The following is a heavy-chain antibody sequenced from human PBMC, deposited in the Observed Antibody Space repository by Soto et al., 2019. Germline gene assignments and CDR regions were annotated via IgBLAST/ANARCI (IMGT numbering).Heavy chain of an antibody. D-gene: IGHD3-10*01. CDR3: ARKGPGPFDP. CDR2: INHSGST. CDR1: GGSFSGYY. J-gene: IGHJ5*02. V-gene: IGHV4-34*01. Sequence: QMQLQQWGAGLLKPSETLSLTCAVYGGSFSGYYWSWIRQPPGKGLEWMGEINHSGSTNYNPYLKSRVTISVDPSQNPSSLKLSSVTAADTAVYYCARKGPGPFDPWGQGTLVTVSS.